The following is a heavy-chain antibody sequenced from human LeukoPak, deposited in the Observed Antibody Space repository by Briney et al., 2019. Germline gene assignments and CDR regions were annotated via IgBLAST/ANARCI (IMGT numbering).Heavy chain of an antibody. CDR2: ISGSGGST. V-gene: IGHV3-23*01. J-gene: IGHJ3*02. CDR3: AKDLDARSGYYSSAFDI. D-gene: IGHD3-22*01. Sequence: GGSLRLSCAASGFTFSSYAMSWVRQAPGKGLEWVSAISGSGGSTYYADSVKGRFTISRDNSKNTLYLQMNSLRAEDTAVYYCAKDLDARSGYYSSAFDIWGQGTMVTVSS. CDR1: GFTFSSYA.